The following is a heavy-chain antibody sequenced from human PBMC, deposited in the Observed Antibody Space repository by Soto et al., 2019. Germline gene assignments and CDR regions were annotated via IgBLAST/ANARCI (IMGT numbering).Heavy chain of an antibody. J-gene: IGHJ4*02. CDR3: ARRYGGTFDY. Sequence: RRIRQPPGKGLEWIGYIYYSGSTNYNPSLKSRVTISVDTSKNQFSLKLSSVTAADTAVYYCARRYGGTFDYWGQGTPVTVSS. D-gene: IGHD2-15*01. CDR2: IYYSGST. V-gene: IGHV4-59*08.